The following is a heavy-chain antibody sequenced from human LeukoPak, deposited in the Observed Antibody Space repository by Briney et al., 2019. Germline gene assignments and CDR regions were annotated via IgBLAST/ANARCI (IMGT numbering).Heavy chain of an antibody. Sequence: GGSLRLSCAASGFTFTTYGMHWVRQAPGKGLEWVSVIYSGGSTYYADSVKGRFTISRDNSKNTLYLQMNSLRAEDTAVYYCARDFRENYFDYWGQGTLVTVSS. CDR2: IYSGGST. V-gene: IGHV3-66*01. J-gene: IGHJ4*02. CDR3: ARDFRENYFDY. CDR1: GFTFTTYG.